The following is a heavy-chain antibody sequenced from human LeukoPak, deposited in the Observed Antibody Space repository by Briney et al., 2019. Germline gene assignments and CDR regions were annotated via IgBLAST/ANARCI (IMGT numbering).Heavy chain of an antibody. CDR3: ARVRGVVTPDANFDY. CDR2: INPNSGGT. CDR1: GYTFTGYY. V-gene: IGHV1-2*02. D-gene: IGHD3-3*01. J-gene: IGHJ4*02. Sequence: GASVKVSCKASGYTFTGYYMHWVRQAPGQGLEWMGWINPNSGGTNYAQKFQGRVTMTRDTSISTAYMELSRLRSDDTAVYYCARVRGVVTPDANFDYWGKGTLVTVSS.